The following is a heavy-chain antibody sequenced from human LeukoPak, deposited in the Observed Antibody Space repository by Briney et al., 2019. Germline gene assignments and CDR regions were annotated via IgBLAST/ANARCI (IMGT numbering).Heavy chain of an antibody. CDR2: IYYSGST. Sequence: SQTLSLTCTVSGGSISSGDYYWSWIRQPPGKGLEWIGYIYYSGSTNYNPSLKSRVTISVDTSKNQFSLKLSSVTAADTAVYYCARHSSPDTRKYYYGSGSPFFDYWGQGTLVTVSS. D-gene: IGHD3-10*01. CDR1: GGSISSGDYY. CDR3: ARHSSPDTRKYYYGSGSPFFDY. V-gene: IGHV4-30-4*01. J-gene: IGHJ4*02.